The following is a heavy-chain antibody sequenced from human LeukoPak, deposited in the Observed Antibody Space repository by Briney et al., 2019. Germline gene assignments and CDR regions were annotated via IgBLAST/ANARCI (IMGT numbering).Heavy chain of an antibody. CDR1: GFTFSTYS. CDR3: ARDLSGVTGYTYGRGIDY. D-gene: IGHD5-18*01. J-gene: IGHJ4*02. Sequence: PGGSLRLSCAASGFTFSTYSMNWVRQAPGKGLEWVSYISSSGLTMYYADSVKGRFTISRDNAKTSLYLQMNSLRAEDTAVYYCARDLSGVTGYTYGRGIDYWGQGTLVTVSS. CDR2: ISSSGLTM. V-gene: IGHV3-48*04.